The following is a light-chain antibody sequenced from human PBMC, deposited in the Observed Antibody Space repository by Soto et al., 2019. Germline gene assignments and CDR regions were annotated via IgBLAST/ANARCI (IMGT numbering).Light chain of an antibody. CDR3: HQYGSSPPYT. CDR1: QSINNNY. V-gene: IGKV3-20*01. CDR2: GSF. Sequence: EVVLTQSPGTLSLSPGERATLSCRGSQSINNNYLAWYQQRPGQAPRLLIYGSFDRATGIPDRFSGSGSGTDFTLTISRLEPEDFAVYYCHQYGSSPPYTFGQGTKLEI. J-gene: IGKJ2*01.